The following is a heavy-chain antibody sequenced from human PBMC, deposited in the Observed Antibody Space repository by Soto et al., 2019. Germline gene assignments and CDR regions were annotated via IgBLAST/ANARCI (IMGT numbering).Heavy chain of an antibody. CDR3: VKDGEAASPGWFDT. CDR2: NRWNGEAV. Sequence: TGGSLRLSCSASGFTFEDFAMHWVRRVPGKGLEWVAGNRWNGEAVGYAASVKGRCTSSRDNAKKLLFLQMNSLRVDDTALYYCVKDGEAASPGWFDTWGQGTQVTVSS. V-gene: IGHV3-9*01. J-gene: IGHJ5*02. CDR1: GFTFEDFA. D-gene: IGHD6-6*01.